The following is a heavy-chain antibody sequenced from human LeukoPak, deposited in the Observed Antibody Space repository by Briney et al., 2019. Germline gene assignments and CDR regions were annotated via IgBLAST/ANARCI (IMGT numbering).Heavy chain of an antibody. D-gene: IGHD3-10*01. CDR3: ASPAITMVRGVGDY. Sequence: GGSLRLSCAASGFTFSDYYMSWTRQAPGKGLEWVSYISSSGSTIYYADSVKGRFTISRDNAKNSPYLQMNSLRAEDTAVYYCASPAITMVRGVGDYWGQGTLVTVSS. CDR1: GFTFSDYY. CDR2: ISSSGSTI. J-gene: IGHJ4*02. V-gene: IGHV3-11*01.